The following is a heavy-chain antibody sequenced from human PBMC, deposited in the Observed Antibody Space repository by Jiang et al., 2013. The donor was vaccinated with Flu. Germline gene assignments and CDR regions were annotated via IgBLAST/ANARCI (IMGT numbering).Heavy chain of an antibody. V-gene: IGHV1-3*01. J-gene: IGHJ4*02. CDR3: AIHLRYSSWLVLGD. D-gene: IGHD6-19*01. Sequence: GAEVKTPGASAKVSCKTSGYTFGSYAVQWVRQAPGQSLEWMGEIYGGNGDTRYSEKFQGRVTMTTDTSTSTAYMELRSLRSDDTAVYYCAIHLRYSSWLVLGDWGQGTLVTVSS. CDR2: IYGGNGDT. CDR1: GYTFGSYA.